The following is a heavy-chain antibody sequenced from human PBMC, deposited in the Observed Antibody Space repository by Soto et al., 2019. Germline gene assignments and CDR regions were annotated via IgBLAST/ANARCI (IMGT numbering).Heavy chain of an antibody. D-gene: IGHD2-21*01. CDR3: ARVDRGSVARPTRLDP. J-gene: IGHJ5*02. CDR1: GFTLTAYA. V-gene: IGHV3-23*01. Sequence: EVQLLESGGGLVQPGGSLRLSCKASGFTLTAYAINWVRRAPGKGLGGVSATTGGAGLTYYADSVKGRFSVSSDTPGNSLYLQLSSLRPEDTAIYYCARVDRGSVARPTRLDPWGQGTLVTVSS. CDR2: TTGGAGLT.